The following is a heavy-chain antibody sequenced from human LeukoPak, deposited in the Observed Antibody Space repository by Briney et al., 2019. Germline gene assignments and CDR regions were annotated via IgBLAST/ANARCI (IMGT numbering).Heavy chain of an antibody. J-gene: IGHJ2*01. CDR1: GYTFTDHY. V-gene: IGHV1-2*06. CDR3: ARDGAHWDFDL. CDR2: IIPSGGGT. Sequence: GASVKVSRKSSGYTFTDHYMAWVRQAPGQGLEWMGRIIPSGGGTNYAQKFQGRVTMTRDTSISTAYMELSGLTSDDTAVYYCARDGAHWDFDLWGRGTLVTVSS. D-gene: IGHD1-26*01.